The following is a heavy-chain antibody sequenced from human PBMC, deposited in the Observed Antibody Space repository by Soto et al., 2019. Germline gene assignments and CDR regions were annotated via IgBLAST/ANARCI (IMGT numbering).Heavy chain of an antibody. J-gene: IGHJ4*02. CDR2: IDPYNDNT. V-gene: IGHV1-18*01. CDR3: ARAVGDSSGYGSPLLDY. D-gene: IGHD3-22*01. CDR1: GYTFTTYD. Sequence: QVQLVQSGAEVKKPGASVKVSCKASGYTFTTYDISWVRQAPGQGLEWMGWIDPYNDNTNYAQKLQGRVTMTTDTSTSPAYMGLRSLRSDDTAVYYCARAVGDSSGYGSPLLDYWGQGTLVTVSS.